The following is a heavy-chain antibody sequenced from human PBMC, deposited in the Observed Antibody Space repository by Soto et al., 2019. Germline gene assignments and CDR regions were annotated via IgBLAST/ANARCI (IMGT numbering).Heavy chain of an antibody. D-gene: IGHD6-13*01. Sequence: ESLQIYCKGSGYSFPSYWIGWARQLNGKGLEWMGIIYPGDSDTRYSPSFQGQVTISADKSISTAYLQWSSLKASDTAMYYCTRTAAAGKYYYGMDVWGQGTTVTVSS. CDR3: TRTAAAGKYYYGMDV. V-gene: IGHV5-51*01. CDR2: IYPGDSDT. CDR1: GYSFPSYW. J-gene: IGHJ6*02.